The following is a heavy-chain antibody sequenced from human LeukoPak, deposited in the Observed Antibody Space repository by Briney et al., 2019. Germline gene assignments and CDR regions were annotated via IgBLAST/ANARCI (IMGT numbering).Heavy chain of an antibody. Sequence: RSGGSLRLSCAASGFTFDDYGMSWVRQAPGKGLEWVSGINWNGGSTGYADSVKGRFTISRDNAKNSLYLQMNSLRAEDTALYHCARAGEYCSGGSCYSSSYYYYMDVWGKGTTVTISS. CDR2: INWNGGST. D-gene: IGHD2-15*01. CDR1: GFTFDDYG. V-gene: IGHV3-20*01. J-gene: IGHJ6*03. CDR3: ARAGEYCSGGSCYSSSYYYYMDV.